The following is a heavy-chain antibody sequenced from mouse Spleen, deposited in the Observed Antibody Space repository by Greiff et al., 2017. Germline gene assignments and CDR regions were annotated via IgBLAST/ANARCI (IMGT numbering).Heavy chain of an antibody. CDR3: AREEYGNSAFAY. Sequence: EVQLVESEGGLVQPGSSMKLSCTASGFTFSDYYMAWVRQVPEKGLEWVANINYDGSSTYYLDSLKSRFIISRDNAKNILYLQMSSLKSEDTATYYCAREEYGNSAFAYWGQGTLVTVSA. CDR1: GFTFSDYY. CDR2: INYDGSST. D-gene: IGHD2-10*02. J-gene: IGHJ3*01. V-gene: IGHV5-16*01.